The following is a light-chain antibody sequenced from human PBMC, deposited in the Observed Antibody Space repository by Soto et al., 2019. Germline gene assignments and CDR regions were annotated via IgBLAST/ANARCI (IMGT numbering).Light chain of an antibody. V-gene: IGKV3-20*01. J-gene: IGKJ1*01. CDR1: QSVSSSY. Sequence: EIVLTQSPGTLSLSPGARGPLSCRASQSVSSSYLAWYQQIPGQAPRLLIYGASSRATGIPDRFSGSGSGTDFTLTISRLESADFAVYYCQQYGSSPWTFGQGTKVDIK. CDR3: QQYGSSPWT. CDR2: GAS.